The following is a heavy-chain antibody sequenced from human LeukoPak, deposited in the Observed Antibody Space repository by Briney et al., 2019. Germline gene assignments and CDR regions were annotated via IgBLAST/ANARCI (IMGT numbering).Heavy chain of an antibody. Sequence: GGSLRLSCAASGFTFSTYSMNWVRQAPGKGLEWVSYITSSSSTKYYADSVKGRFTISRDNAKNSLYLQMNSLGVDDTAVYYCGTYSINNAREFQYWGQGTLVTVPS. D-gene: IGHD4-11*01. CDR1: GFTFSTYS. J-gene: IGHJ1*01. V-gene: IGHV3-48*04. CDR3: GTYSINNAREFQY. CDR2: ITSSSSTK.